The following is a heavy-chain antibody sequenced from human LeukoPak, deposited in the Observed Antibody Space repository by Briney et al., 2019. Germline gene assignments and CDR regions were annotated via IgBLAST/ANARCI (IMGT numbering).Heavy chain of an antibody. CDR1: GGSFSAYY. Sequence: SETLSLTCAVSGGSFSAYYWSWIRQPPGKGLEWIGEINHSGSTNYNPSLKSRVTISADTSKNQFSLKLSSVTAADTAVYYCASVIFKVMVVWGKGTTVTVSS. CDR2: INHSGST. J-gene: IGHJ6*03. CDR3: ASVIFKVMVV. D-gene: IGHD3/OR15-3a*01. V-gene: IGHV4-34*01.